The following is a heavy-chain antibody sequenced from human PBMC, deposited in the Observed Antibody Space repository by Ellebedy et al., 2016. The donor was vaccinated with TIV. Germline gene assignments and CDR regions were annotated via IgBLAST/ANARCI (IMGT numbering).Heavy chain of an antibody. V-gene: IGHV3-66*01. D-gene: IGHD1-14*01. CDR2: IYSGEKT. CDR1: GFGVTDEY. Sequence: GGSLRLSCAASGFGVTDEYMSWVRQTPGKGLEWVSVIYSGEKTIYADSVKGRFTISRDSSKNTLYLQMNSLEVADTAVYYCAKMLSSPDDFWGQGTLVTVSS. J-gene: IGHJ4*02. CDR3: AKMLSSPDDF.